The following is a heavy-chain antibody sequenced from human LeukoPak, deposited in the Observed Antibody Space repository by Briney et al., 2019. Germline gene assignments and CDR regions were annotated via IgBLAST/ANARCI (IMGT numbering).Heavy chain of an antibody. CDR3: ARSWPGTTYFDY. J-gene: IGHJ4*02. CDR1: GGSISSSSYY. Sequence: SETLSLTCTVSGGSISSSSYYWRWIRQPPGKGLEWIGSIYYSGSTYYNPSLKSRVTISVDTSKNQFSLKLRFVTAADTAAYFCARSWPGTTYFDYWGQGTLVTVSS. V-gene: IGHV4-39*01. CDR2: IYYSGST. D-gene: IGHD3-10*01.